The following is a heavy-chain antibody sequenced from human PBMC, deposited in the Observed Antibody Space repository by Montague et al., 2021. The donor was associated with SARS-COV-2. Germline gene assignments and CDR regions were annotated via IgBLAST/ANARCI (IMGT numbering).Heavy chain of an antibody. Sequence: SETLSLTCTVSGGSISSSSYYWGWIRQPPGKGLEWIGSIYYSGGTYYNPSLKSRVTISVDTSKNQFSLKLSSVTAADTAVYYYARLKAPYCSSTSCYSASWFDPWGQGTLVTVSS. D-gene: IGHD2-2*01. J-gene: IGHJ5*02. CDR3: ARLKAPYCSSTSCYSASWFDP. CDR1: GGSISSSSYY. CDR2: IYYSGGT. V-gene: IGHV4-39*01.